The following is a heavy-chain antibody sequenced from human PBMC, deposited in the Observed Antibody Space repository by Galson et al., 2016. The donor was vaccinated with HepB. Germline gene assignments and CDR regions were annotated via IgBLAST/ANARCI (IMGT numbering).Heavy chain of an antibody. CDR1: GGSISSNSYY. CDR3: ARDDSGGWYGFHYGMDV. J-gene: IGHJ6*02. V-gene: IGHV4-39*07. CDR2: IYYSGNT. D-gene: IGHD6-19*01. Sequence: ETLSLTCTVSGGSISSNSYYWAWIRQPPGKGLEWIGSIYYSGNTYYNPSLKSRITISVDSSRNQFSLKLSSVTAADTAVYYCARDDSGGWYGFHYGMDVWGQGTTVTVSS.